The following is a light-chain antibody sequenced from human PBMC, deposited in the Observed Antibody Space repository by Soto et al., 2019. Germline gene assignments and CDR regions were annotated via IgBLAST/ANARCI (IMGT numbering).Light chain of an antibody. CDR3: QQYYNWPVT. J-gene: IGKJ4*01. Sequence: EILMTQSPATLSVSPGETVTFSCRASRSVSNRLAWYQHKPGQAPRLLISGASNGATGITPKFSGSGSGTAFTLTVDSLQSDDIAVYYCQQYYNWPVTLGGGTKVDIK. CDR2: GAS. V-gene: IGKV3-15*01. CDR1: RSVSNR.